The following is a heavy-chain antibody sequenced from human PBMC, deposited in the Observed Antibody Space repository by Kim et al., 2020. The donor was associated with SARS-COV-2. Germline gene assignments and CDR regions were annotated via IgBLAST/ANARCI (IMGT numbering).Heavy chain of an antibody. Sequence: SETLSLTCTVSGGSISSSSYYWGWIRQPPGKGLEWIGSIYYSGSTYYNPSLKSRVTISVDTSKNQFSLKLSSVTAADTAVYYCARDLPPGYSSSWHSYW. D-gene: IGHD6-13*01. CDR2: IYYSGST. CDR1: GGSISSSSYY. V-gene: IGHV4-39*07. J-gene: IGHJ4*01. CDR3: ARDLPPGYSSSWHSY.